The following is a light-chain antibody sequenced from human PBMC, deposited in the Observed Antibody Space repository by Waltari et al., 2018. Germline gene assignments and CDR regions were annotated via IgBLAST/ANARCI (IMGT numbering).Light chain of an antibody. CDR2: AAS. V-gene: IGKV1D-8*01. CDR3: QQYYSFPWT. J-gene: IGKJ1*01. CDR1: QGINSY. Sequence: VIWMTQSPSLLSASTGDRVTISCRISQGINSYLAWYQPKPGKAPELLIYAASTLQSGVPSRFSGSGSGTDFTLTISCLQSEDFATYYCQQYYSFPWTFGQGTKVEIK.